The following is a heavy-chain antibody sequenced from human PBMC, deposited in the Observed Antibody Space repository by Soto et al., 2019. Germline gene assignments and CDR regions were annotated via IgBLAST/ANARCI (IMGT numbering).Heavy chain of an antibody. V-gene: IGHV4-59*01. CDR1: HGSISSYY. J-gene: IGHJ4*02. D-gene: IGHD6-19*01. Sequence: QVQLQESGPGLVKPSETLSLTCTVSHGSISSYYWSWVRQSPGKGLEWIGYVFYTGRTNYNPSLDRRVPIPVDTSKNPFALKLSSVTSADTAMYYCASSVWSAGWPDYWGQGTLVTVSS. CDR3: ASSVWSAGWPDY. CDR2: VFYTGRT.